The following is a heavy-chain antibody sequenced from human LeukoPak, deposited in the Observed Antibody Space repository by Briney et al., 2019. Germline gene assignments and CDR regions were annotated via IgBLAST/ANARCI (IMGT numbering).Heavy chain of an antibody. V-gene: IGHV1-69*01. J-gene: IGHJ4*02. CDR2: IIPIFGTA. D-gene: IGHD3-3*01. Sequence: ASVKVSCKASGGTFSTYAISWVRQAPGQGLEWMGGIIPIFGTANYAQKFQGRVTITADESTSTAYMELCSLRSEDTAVYYCARAPTDYDFWSGYSQSYYFDYWGQGTLVTVSS. CDR1: GGTFSTYA. CDR3: ARAPTDYDFWSGYSQSYYFDY.